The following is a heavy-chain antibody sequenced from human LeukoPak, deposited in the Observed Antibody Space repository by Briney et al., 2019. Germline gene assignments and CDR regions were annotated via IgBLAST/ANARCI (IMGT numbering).Heavy chain of an antibody. CDR1: GFTVNSNY. CDR2: IYSGGTT. J-gene: IGHJ4*02. V-gene: IGHV3-53*01. CDR3: AMKTGEFSY. Sequence: PGGSLRLSCAASGFTVNSNYMTWVRQAPGKGLEWVSVIYSGGTTYYADSVTGRFTISRDNSKNTLYLQMNSLRAEDTAVYYCAMKTGEFSYWGQGTLVTVSS. D-gene: IGHD7-27*01.